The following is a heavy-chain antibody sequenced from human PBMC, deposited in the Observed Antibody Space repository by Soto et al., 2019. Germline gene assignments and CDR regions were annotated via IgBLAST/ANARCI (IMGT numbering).Heavy chain of an antibody. CDR3: ARVIGNWNYQSLNWFDP. V-gene: IGHV1-18*01. D-gene: IGHD1-7*01. CDR2: ISAYNGNT. J-gene: IGHJ5*02. Sequence: ASVKVSCKASGYTFTSYGISWVRQAPGQGLEWMGWISAYNGNTNYAQKLQGRVTMTTDTSTSTAYMELRSLRSDDTAVYYCARVIGNWNYQSLNWFDPWGQGTLVTVLL. CDR1: GYTFTSYG.